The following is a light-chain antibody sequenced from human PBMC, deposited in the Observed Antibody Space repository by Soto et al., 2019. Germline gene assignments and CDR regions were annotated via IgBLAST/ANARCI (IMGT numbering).Light chain of an antibody. Sequence: EIVLTQSPGTVSLSPGERATLSCRASQSVTSSYLAWYQQKPGQAPRLLIYGVSIRATGVPDRFSGSGAGTDFTLTISRLEPEDFAVYYCQQYGDSPLTFGGGTKVEIK. J-gene: IGKJ4*01. V-gene: IGKV3-20*01. CDR3: QQYGDSPLT. CDR1: QSVTSSY. CDR2: GVS.